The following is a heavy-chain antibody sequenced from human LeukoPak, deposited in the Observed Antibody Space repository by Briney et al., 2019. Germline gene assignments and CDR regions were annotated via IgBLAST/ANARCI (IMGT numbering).Heavy chain of an antibody. D-gene: IGHD6-19*01. CDR1: GYTFTSYG. V-gene: IGHV1-18*04. CDR3: ARECCGGQQWLAPAFDYYYYGMDV. J-gene: IGHJ6*04. CDR2: ISAYNGNT. Sequence: ASVKVSCKASGYTFTSYGISWVRKAPGQGLEWMRWISAYNGNTNYAQKLQGRVTMTTDTSTSTAYMELRSLRSDDTAVYYCARECCGGQQWLAPAFDYYYYGMDVWGKGTTVTVSS.